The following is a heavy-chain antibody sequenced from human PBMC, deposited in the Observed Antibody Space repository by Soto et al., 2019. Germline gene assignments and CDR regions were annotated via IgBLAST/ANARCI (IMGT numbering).Heavy chain of an antibody. V-gene: IGHV1-18*01. J-gene: IGHJ4*02. CDR2: ISFYNGHT. CDR1: GDTVTKYG. D-gene: IGHD5-18*01. CDR3: ARDLGGGYSYAPDY. Sequence: QVKLVQSGGEVKKPGASVKVSCKASGDTVTKYGISWVRQAPGQGLEWLGWISFYNGHTNYALKFQDRITFTTDTSTSTASMELRSLTSDDTAVYYCARDLGGGYSYAPDYWGQGTLVTVSS.